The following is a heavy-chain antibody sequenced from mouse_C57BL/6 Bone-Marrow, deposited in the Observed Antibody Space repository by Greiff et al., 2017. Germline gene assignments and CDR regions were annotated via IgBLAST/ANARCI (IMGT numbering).Heavy chain of an antibody. V-gene: IGHV1-69*01. CDR3: ARGSYYGSSWCAY. D-gene: IGHD1-1*01. Sequence: VQLQQPGAELVMPGASVKLSCKASGYTFTSYWMHWVKQRPGQGLEWIGEIDPSDSYTTYNQTFKGKSTLTVDKSSSTAYMQLSRLTSEDSAVYYCARGSYYGSSWCAYWGQGTLVTVSA. J-gene: IGHJ3*01. CDR1: GYTFTSYW. CDR2: IDPSDSYT.